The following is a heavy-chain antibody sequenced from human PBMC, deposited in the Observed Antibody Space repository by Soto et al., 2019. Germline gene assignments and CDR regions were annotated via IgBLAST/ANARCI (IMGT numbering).Heavy chain of an antibody. Sequence: QVQLQQWGAGLLKPSETLSLTCAVYGGSFSGYYWSWIRQPPGKGLEWIGEINHSGSTNYNPSLKSRVTISVDTSKHQFSLTLSSVPAADTAVYYCARVHAQKSQWLVPRGRFDPWGQGTLVTVSS. V-gene: IGHV4-34*01. CDR3: ARVHAQKSQWLVPRGRFDP. D-gene: IGHD6-19*01. CDR2: INHSGST. J-gene: IGHJ5*02. CDR1: GGSFSGYY.